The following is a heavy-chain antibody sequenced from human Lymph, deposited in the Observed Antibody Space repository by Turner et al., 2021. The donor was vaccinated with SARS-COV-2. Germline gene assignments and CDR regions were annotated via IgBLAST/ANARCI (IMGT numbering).Heavy chain of an antibody. V-gene: IGHV3-33*01. CDR3: ARHSGGRLDY. CDR1: GFTFSSYG. D-gene: IGHD1-26*01. CDR2: VWYDGSNK. Sequence: QVQLVESGGGVVQPGRSLRLSCAASGFTFSSYGMHWVRQAPGKGLEWVAVVWYDGSNKFYADSVKGRFTISRDNSKNTLYLQMNSLRAEETAVYYCARHSGGRLDYWGQGTLVTVSS. J-gene: IGHJ4*02.